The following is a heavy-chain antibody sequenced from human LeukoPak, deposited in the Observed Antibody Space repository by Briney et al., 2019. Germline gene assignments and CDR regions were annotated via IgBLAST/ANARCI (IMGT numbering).Heavy chain of an antibody. CDR1: GFTFSSYE. D-gene: IGHD3-16*01. V-gene: IGHV3-48*03. CDR3: ARGDYELDY. CDR2: ISSSGSTI. Sequence: GGSLRLSCAASGFTFSSYEMNWVRQAPGKGLEWVSYISSSGSTIYYADSVKGRFTISRDNAKNSLYLQMNSLRAEDTAVFYCARGDYELDYWGQGTLVTVSS. J-gene: IGHJ4*02.